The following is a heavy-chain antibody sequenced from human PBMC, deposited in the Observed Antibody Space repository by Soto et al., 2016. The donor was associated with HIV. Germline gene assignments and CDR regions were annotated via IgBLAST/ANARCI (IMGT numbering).Heavy chain of an antibody. Sequence: QLPLQESGPGLVKTSETLSLNCTVSGGSITSSSFLWGWIRQSPGKGLEWIGNIYNSGITYFNPSLKSRVTMSVSKSHLSLRLASVTAADTAVYYCARPTQRIAVAGADAFDVWGQGILVTVSS. CDR1: GGSITSSSFL. J-gene: IGHJ3*01. V-gene: IGHV4-39*02. D-gene: IGHD6-19*01. CDR2: IYNSGIT. CDR3: ARPTQRIAVAGADAFDV.